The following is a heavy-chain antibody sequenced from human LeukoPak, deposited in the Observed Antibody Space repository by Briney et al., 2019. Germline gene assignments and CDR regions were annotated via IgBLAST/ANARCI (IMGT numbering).Heavy chain of an antibody. CDR3: ARHEKLGQFDY. D-gene: IGHD3-10*01. Sequence: SETLSLTCTVSGGSISSYYWSWIRQPPGKGLEWIGYVYYSGSANYNPSLKSRVTISVDTSKSQFSLKLSSVTAADTAVYYCARHEKLGQFDYWGQGTLVTVSS. V-gene: IGHV4-59*08. CDR1: GGSISSYY. J-gene: IGHJ4*02. CDR2: VYYSGSA.